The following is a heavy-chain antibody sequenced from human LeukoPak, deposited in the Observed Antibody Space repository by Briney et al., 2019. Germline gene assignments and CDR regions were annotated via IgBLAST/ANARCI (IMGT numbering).Heavy chain of an antibody. Sequence: PGGSLRLSCAASGFTFGSYEMNWVRQAPGKGLEWVSYISSSGRTIHYADSVKGRFSISRDNAKNSLYLQMNSLRAEDTAVYYCARHTGYDFAFDYWGQGTLVTVSS. V-gene: IGHV3-48*03. CDR1: GFTFGSYE. CDR2: ISSSGRTI. D-gene: IGHD5-12*01. CDR3: ARHTGYDFAFDY. J-gene: IGHJ4*02.